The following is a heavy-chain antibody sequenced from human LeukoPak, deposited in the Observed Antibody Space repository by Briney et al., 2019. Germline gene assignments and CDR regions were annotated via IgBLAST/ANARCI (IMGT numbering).Heavy chain of an antibody. J-gene: IGHJ4*02. V-gene: IGHV1-69*02. CDR1: GGTFSSYT. D-gene: IGHD3-9*01. CDR3: ASMGYDILTGYPTSGY. Sequence: SVKVSCKASGGTFSSYTISWVRQAPGQGLEWMGRIIPILGIANYAQKFQGRVAITADKSTSTAYMELSSLRSEDTAVDYCASMGYDILTGYPTSGYWGQGTLVTVSS. CDR2: IIPILGIA.